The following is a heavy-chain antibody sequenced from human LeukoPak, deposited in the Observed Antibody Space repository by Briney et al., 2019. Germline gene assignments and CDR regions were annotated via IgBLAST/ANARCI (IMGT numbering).Heavy chain of an antibody. CDR3: ARDADYYYGSGSYKSLGLFDY. J-gene: IGHJ4*02. D-gene: IGHD3-10*01. CDR2: ISGSGGST. V-gene: IGHV3-23*01. CDR1: GFTFSSYA. Sequence: QPGGSLRLSCAASGFTFSSYAMSWVRQAPGKGLEWVSAISGSGGSTYYADSVKGRFTISRDNSKNTLYLQMNSLRAEDTAVYYCARDADYYYGSGSYKSLGLFDYWGQGTLVTVSS.